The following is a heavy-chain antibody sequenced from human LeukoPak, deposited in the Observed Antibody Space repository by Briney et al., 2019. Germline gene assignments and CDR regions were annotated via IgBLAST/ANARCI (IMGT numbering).Heavy chain of an antibody. CDR2: IHFSGST. V-gene: IGHV4-59*01. Sequence: SETLSLTCTVSDASISGYYWSWIRQPPGKGLEWIGSIHFSGSTNYNPSLRSRVTISVDTSKNQLSLKLSSVTAADTAVYYCAATDIAAAGTWLDPWGQGTLVTVSS. J-gene: IGHJ5*02. CDR1: DASISGYY. D-gene: IGHD6-13*01. CDR3: AATDIAAAGTWLDP.